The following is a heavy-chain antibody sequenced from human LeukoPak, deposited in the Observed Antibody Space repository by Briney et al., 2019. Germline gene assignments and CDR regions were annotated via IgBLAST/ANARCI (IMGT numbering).Heavy chain of an antibody. D-gene: IGHD3-22*01. J-gene: IGHJ3*02. CDR1: GYSISSGYY. Sequence: SETLSLTCTVSGYSISSGYYWGWIRQPPGKGLEWIGSIYHSGSTYYNPSLKSRVTISVDTSKNQFSLKLSSVTAADTALYYCARDRDSSGYSNDAFDIWGQGTMVTVSS. V-gene: IGHV4-38-2*02. CDR3: ARDRDSSGYSNDAFDI. CDR2: IYHSGST.